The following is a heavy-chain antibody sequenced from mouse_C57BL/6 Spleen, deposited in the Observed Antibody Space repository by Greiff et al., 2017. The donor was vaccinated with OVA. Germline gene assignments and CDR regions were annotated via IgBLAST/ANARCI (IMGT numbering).Heavy chain of an antibody. CDR3: AKGVWLGCYFDY. CDR1: GYTFTDYY. J-gene: IGHJ2*01. CDR2: IGPGSGST. V-gene: IGHV1-77*01. D-gene: IGHD2-2*01. Sequence: QVHVKQSGAELVKPGASVKISCKASGYTFTDYYINWVKQRPGQGLEWIGKIGPGSGSTYYNEKFKGKATLTADKSSSTAYMPLSSLATEDSAVDFCAKGVWLGCYFDYWGQGTPLTVSS.